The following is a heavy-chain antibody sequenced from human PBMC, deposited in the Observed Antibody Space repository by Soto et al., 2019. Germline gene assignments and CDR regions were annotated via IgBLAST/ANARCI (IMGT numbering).Heavy chain of an antibody. J-gene: IGHJ4*02. Sequence: GGSLRLSCAASGFTFSSYWMSWVRQAPGKGLEWVANIKQDGSEKYYVDSVKGRFTISRDNAKNSLYLQMNSLRAEDTAVYYCARDRVTMVRGVRAAGFAYWGQGTLVTVSS. CDR1: GFTFSSYW. CDR3: ARDRVTMVRGVRAAGFAY. CDR2: IKQDGSEK. V-gene: IGHV3-7*01. D-gene: IGHD3-10*01.